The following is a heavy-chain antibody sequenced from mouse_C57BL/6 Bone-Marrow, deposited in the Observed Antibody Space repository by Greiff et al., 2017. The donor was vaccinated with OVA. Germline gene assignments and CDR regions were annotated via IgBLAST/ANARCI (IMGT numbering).Heavy chain of an antibody. CDR1: GYTFTSYW. CDR3: ARFDYYYAMDY. J-gene: IGHJ4*01. Sequence: QVQLQQPGAELVRPGSSVKLSCKASGYTFTSYWMHWVKQRPIQGLEWIGNIDPSDSETHYNQKFKDKATLTVDKSSSTAYMQLSSLTSEDSAVYYCARFDYYYAMDYWGQGTSVIVSS. CDR2: IDPSDSET. D-gene: IGHD2-13*01. V-gene: IGHV1-52*01.